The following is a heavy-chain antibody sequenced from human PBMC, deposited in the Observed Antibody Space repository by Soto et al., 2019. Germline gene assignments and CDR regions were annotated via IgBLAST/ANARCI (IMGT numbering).Heavy chain of an antibody. CDR1: GGSISRYY. CDR3: ARAPRIVGSSTTYRYFDL. Sequence: PSETLSLTCTVSGGSISRYYWSWIRQSPGKGLEWIGYIFYSGSTNYNPSLESRVTISVDTSKNQFSLKLTSVTAADTAVYYCARAPRIVGSSTTYRYFDLWGRGTLVTVSS. CDR2: IFYSGST. D-gene: IGHD1-26*01. J-gene: IGHJ2*01. V-gene: IGHV4-59*01.